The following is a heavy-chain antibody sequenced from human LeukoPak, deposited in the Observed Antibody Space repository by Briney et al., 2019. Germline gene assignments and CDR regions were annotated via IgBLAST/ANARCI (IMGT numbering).Heavy chain of an antibody. CDR2: IAKSGTST. CDR1: GFAFSDYT. Sequence: GGSLRLSCAASGFAFSDYTMNWVRQAAGKGLEWVSSIAKSGTSTFYADSVRGRFIISRDNAKGSMFLQMNSLSAEDTAVYYCARSHTAPEYWGQGTLVTVSS. CDR3: ARSHTAPEY. D-gene: IGHD5-18*01. J-gene: IGHJ4*02. V-gene: IGHV3-48*01.